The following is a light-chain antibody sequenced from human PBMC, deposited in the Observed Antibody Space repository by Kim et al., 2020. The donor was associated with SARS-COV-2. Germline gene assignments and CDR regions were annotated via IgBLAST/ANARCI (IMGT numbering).Light chain of an antibody. V-gene: IGLV1-40*01. J-gene: IGLJ2*01. CDR1: SSNIGAGYD. Sequence: QRVTISCTGSSSNIGAGYDVHWYQQLPGTVPKLLIYGNSNRPSGVPDRFSGSKSGTSASLAITGLQAEDEADYYCQSYDSSLSAWVFGGGTKLTVL. CDR2: GNS. CDR3: QSYDSSLSAWV.